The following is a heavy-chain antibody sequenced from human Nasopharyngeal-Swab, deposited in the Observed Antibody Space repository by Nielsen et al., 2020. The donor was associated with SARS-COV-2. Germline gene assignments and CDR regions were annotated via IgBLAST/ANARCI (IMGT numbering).Heavy chain of an antibody. CDR2: IGGGGGYT. J-gene: IGHJ6*02. CDR1: GFTFDTYE. V-gene: IGHV3-23*01. Sequence: GESLKISCAASGFTFDTYEMSWVRQAPGKGSEWVSLIGGGGGYTNYADSVKGRFTISRDNSKYTLYLQLNGLRVEDTAAYYCARRLPYYGMDVWGQGTTVTVSS. CDR3: ARRLPYYGMDV. D-gene: IGHD4-11*01.